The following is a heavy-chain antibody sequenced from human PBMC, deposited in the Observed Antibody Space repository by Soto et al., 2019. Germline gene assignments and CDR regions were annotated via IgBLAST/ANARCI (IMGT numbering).Heavy chain of an antibody. J-gene: IGHJ3*01. D-gene: IGHD1-1*01. Sequence: EVQVVESGGGLVKPGGSLRLSCAASGFNFSTYILTWVCQAPGKGLEWISSLSGSSTYIYHADSVKGRFAISRDNAKNSLFLQMSSLRAEDTALYYCARMGTTNAFDVWGQGTMVTVSS. V-gene: IGHV3-21*06. CDR1: GFNFSTYI. CDR2: LSGSSTYI. CDR3: ARMGTTNAFDV.